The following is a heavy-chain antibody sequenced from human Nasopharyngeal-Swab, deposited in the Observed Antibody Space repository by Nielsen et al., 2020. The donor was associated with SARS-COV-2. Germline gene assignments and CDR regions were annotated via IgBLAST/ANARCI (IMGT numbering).Heavy chain of an antibody. Sequence: GGSLRLSCAASGFTFDDYAMHWVRQAPGKGLEWVSGISWNSGSIGYADSVKGRFTISRDNAKNSLYLQMNSLRAEDTALYYCAPLAPMDVWGKGTTVTVSS. V-gene: IGHV3-9*01. CDR1: GFTFDDYA. J-gene: IGHJ6*03. CDR3: APLAPMDV. CDR2: ISWNSGSI.